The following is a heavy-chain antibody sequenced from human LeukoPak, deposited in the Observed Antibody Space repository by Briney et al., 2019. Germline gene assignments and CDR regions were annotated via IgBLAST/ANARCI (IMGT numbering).Heavy chain of an antibody. V-gene: IGHV3-21*01. CDR2: ISSSSSYI. CDR1: GFTFTGYS. CDR3: ARDFNIVVVPAAMRGGRMNYFDY. Sequence: GGSLRLSCVASGFTFTGYSMNWVRQAPGKGLEWVSSISSSSSYIYYADSVKGRFTISRDNAKNSLYLQMNSLRAEDTAVYYCARDFNIVVVPAAMRGGRMNYFDYWGQGTLVTVSS. J-gene: IGHJ4*02. D-gene: IGHD2-2*01.